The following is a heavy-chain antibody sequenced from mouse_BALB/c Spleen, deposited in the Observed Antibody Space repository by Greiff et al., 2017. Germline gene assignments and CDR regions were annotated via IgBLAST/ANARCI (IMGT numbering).Heavy chain of an antibody. CDR1: GFNIKDTY. J-gene: IGHJ3*01. CDR2: IDPANGNT. CDR3: APYGNYERGFAY. D-gene: IGHD2-10*02. Sequence: VHVKQSGAELVKPGASVKLSCTASGFNIKDTYMHWVKQRPEQGLEWIGRIDPANGNTKYDPKFQGKATITADTSSNTAYLQLSSLTSEDTAVYYCAPYGNYERGFAYWGQGTLVTVSA. V-gene: IGHV14-3*02.